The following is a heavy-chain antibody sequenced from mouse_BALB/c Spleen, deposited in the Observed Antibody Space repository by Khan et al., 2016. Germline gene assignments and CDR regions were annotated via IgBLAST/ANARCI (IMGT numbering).Heavy chain of an antibody. D-gene: IGHD4-1*01. CDR1: GFSLTSYG. CDR3: ARDWDYYAMDY. Sequence: VQLQESGPGLVAPSQSLSITCTVSGFSLTSYGVHWVRQPPGKGLEWLGVIWAGGSTNYYSALMSRLSISKDNSKSQVFLKMNRLQTDDTAMYYCARDWDYYAMDYWGQGTSVTVSS. CDR2: IWAGGST. V-gene: IGHV2-9*02. J-gene: IGHJ4*01.